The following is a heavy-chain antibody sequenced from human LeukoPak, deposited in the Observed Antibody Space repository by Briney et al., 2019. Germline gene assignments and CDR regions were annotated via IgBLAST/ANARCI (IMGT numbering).Heavy chain of an antibody. V-gene: IGHV3-23*01. Sequence: GGSLRLSCAASGFTFSSYAMSWVRQAPGKGLEWASIISGGGGSIYYADSVKGRFTISRDNSKNALNLQMNSLRAEDTAVYYCVRRPDYFDYWGQGTLVTVSS. CDR3: VRRPDYFDY. J-gene: IGHJ4*02. CDR2: ISGGGGSI. CDR1: GFTFSSYA.